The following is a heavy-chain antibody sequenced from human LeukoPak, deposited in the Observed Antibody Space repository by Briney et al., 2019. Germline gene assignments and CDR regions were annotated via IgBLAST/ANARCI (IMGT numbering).Heavy chain of an antibody. Sequence: PGGSLRLSCAASRFTFSSYAMSWVRQAPGKGLEWVSAISGSGGTTYNADSVKGRFTIPRDNSKNTLYLQMNSLRVEDTAVYYCARSSHYDILTGYSEEDAFDIWGQGTMVTVSS. J-gene: IGHJ3*02. CDR3: ARSSHYDILTGYSEEDAFDI. CDR1: RFTFSSYA. CDR2: ISGSGGTT. V-gene: IGHV3-23*01. D-gene: IGHD3-9*01.